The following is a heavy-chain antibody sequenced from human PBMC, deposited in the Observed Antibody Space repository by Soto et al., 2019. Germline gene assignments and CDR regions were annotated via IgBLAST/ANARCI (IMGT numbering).Heavy chain of an antibody. CDR1: GFTFSSYA. CDR3: AKDGASGSYPPYYFFGMDV. Sequence: EVQLLESGGGLVQPGGSLRLSCAASGFTFSSYAMSWVRQAPGKGLEWVSTISGSGGNAYYADSVKGPFSISRDNSKNTLRLQMNSLRADDTAVYYCAKDGASGSYPPYYFFGMDVWCQGTTVTVSS. V-gene: IGHV3-23*01. CDR2: ISGSGGNA. J-gene: IGHJ6*02. D-gene: IGHD1-26*01.